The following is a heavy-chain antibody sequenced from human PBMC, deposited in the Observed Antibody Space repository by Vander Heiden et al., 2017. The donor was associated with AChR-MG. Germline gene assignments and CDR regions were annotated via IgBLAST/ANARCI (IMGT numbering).Heavy chain of an antibody. D-gene: IGHD4-17*01. J-gene: IGHJ4*02. CDR3: ARDHYGDYEREHQGDFDY. Sequence: EVQLVESGGGLVKPGGSLRLSCAASGLTFSSYSMNWVRQAPGKGLEWVSSISSSSSYIYYADSVKGRFTISRDNAKNSLYLQMNSLRAEDTAVYYCARDHYGDYEREHQGDFDYWGQGTLVTVSS. V-gene: IGHV3-21*01. CDR2: ISSSSSYI. CDR1: GLTFSSYS.